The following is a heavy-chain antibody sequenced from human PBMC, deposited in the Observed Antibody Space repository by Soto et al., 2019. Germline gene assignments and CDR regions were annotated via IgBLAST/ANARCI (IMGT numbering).Heavy chain of an antibody. CDR1: GFTFSSYA. V-gene: IGHV3-30-3*01. D-gene: IGHD4-17*01. CDR3: ARGGSETDYGGRAFDI. Sequence: QVQLVESGGGVVQPGRSLRLSCAASGFTFSSYAMHWVRQAPGKGLEWVAVISYDGSNKYYADSVKGRFTISRDNSKNTLYLQMNSLRAEDTAVYYCARGGSETDYGGRAFDIWGQGTMVTVSS. CDR2: ISYDGSNK. J-gene: IGHJ3*02.